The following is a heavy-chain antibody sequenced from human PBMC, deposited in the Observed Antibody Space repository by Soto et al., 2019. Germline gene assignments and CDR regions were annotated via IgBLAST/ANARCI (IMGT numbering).Heavy chain of an antibody. Sequence: QVTLVQSGAEVKKPGASVKVSCKASGSSSNIYKIHWVRQAPGQGLEWMGWIHTANGETQYSQKFQDRVTITRDTSASTAYMEVSSLRSEDTATYYCARDEDVWGQGTTVTVSS. CDR3: ARDEDV. CDR1: GSSSNIYK. V-gene: IGHV1-3*04. CDR2: IHTANGET. J-gene: IGHJ6*02.